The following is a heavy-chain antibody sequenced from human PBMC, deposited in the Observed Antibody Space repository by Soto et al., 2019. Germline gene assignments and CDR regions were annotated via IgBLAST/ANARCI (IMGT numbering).Heavy chain of an antibody. CDR2: MNPDSGNT. D-gene: IGHD2-2*01. Sequence: ASVKVSCKASGYTFTSYDINWVRQATGQGLEWMGWMNPDSGNTGYAQKFQGRVTMTRNTSISTAYMELSSLRSEDTAVYYCAGAIPRGGGYQLPPNWLDPWGQGTLVTVSS. V-gene: IGHV1-8*01. CDR1: GYTFTSYD. J-gene: IGHJ5*02. CDR3: AGAIPRGGGYQLPPNWLDP.